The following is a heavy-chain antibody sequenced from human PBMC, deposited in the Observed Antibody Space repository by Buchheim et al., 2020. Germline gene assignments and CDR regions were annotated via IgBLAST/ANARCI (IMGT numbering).Heavy chain of an antibody. J-gene: IGHJ6*02. V-gene: IGHV1-69*02. CDR3: ARRDGYCSSTSCYKDYYYGMDV. D-gene: IGHD2-2*02. CDR2: IIPILGIA. Sequence: QVQLVQSGAEVKKPGSSVKVSCKASGGTFSSYTISWVRQAPGQGLEWMGRIIPILGIANYAQKFQGRVTITADKSTSTAYMELSSLRSEDTAVYYCARRDGYCSSTSCYKDYYYGMDVWGQGTT. CDR1: GGTFSSYT.